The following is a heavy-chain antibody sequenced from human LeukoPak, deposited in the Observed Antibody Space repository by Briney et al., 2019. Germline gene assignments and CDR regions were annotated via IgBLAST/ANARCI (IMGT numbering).Heavy chain of an antibody. D-gene: IGHD7-27*01. Sequence: GGSLRLSCAASEFTFSYYNLNWVRQAPGKGLEGLSGISPRGGGTYYADSVKGRFTISRDDSKNMLSLQMNSLRVEDTAVYYCARDLAWGAFDYWGQGALVTVSS. J-gene: IGHJ4*02. V-gene: IGHV3-23*01. CDR3: ARDLAWGAFDY. CDR2: ISPRGGGT. CDR1: EFTFSYYN.